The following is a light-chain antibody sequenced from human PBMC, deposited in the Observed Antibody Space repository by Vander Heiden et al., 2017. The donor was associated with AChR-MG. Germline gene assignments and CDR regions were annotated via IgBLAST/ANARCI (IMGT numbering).Light chain of an antibody. V-gene: IGKV2-28*01. CDR2: FGS. CDR1: QSLLNTDGRHS. J-gene: IGKJ1*01. Sequence: DIVMTQSPLSLPVTPGEPASISCRSSQSLLNTDGRHSLHWYLQKPGQCPQLLIYFGSNRASGVPDRFSGSGSGTDFALRISRVEAEDVGVYYCMQAVQTPWTFGQGTKVEIK. CDR3: MQAVQTPWT.